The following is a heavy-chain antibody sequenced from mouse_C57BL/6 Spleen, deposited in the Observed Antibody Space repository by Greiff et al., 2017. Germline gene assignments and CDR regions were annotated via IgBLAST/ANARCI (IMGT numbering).Heavy chain of an antibody. V-gene: IGHV5-4*01. D-gene: IGHD1-1*01. J-gene: IGHJ4*01. CDR3: ARDYYCSTYYSMDY. CDR2: FSAGGSYT. CDR1: GFTFSSYA. Sequence: EVHLVESGGGLVKPGGSLKLSCAASGFTFSSYAMSWVRQTPGQRLEWVATFSAGGSYTYYPDNLKGRFTISGDNAKSNLYLQISYLKSEYTVMYYCARDYYCSTYYSMDYWGQGTSVTVSS.